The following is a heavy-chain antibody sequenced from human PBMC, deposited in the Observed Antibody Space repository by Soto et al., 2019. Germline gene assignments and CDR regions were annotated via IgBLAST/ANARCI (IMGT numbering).Heavy chain of an antibody. V-gene: IGHV3-23*01. CDR2: ISGSGGST. CDR3: ALRGTDPLHGYYYYMDV. CDR1: GFTFSSYA. D-gene: IGHD3-16*01. Sequence: GGSLRLSCAASGFTFSSYAMSWVRQAPGKGLEWVSAISGSGGSTYYADSVKGRFTISRDNSKNTLYLQMNSLRAEDTAVYYCALRGTDPLHGYYYYMDVWGKGTTVTVSS. J-gene: IGHJ6*03.